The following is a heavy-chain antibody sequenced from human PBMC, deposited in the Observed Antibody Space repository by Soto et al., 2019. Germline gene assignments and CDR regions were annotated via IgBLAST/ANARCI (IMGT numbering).Heavy chain of an antibody. V-gene: IGHV3-72*01. CDR1: GFTLSDHY. J-gene: IGHJ6*02. D-gene: IGHD1-26*01. Sequence: EVQLVESGGGLVQPGGSLRLSCAASGFTLSDHYMDLVRQAAGKGLEWVCRSRNEAKSFSTEYAASVRGRFTISRDDSRKSLYLQMKDLKIEDPAIYYSVRAGSRVGSMSVYHIMDVWGQGTTVTVSS. CDR2: SRNEAKSFST. CDR3: VRAGSRVGSMSVYHIMDV.